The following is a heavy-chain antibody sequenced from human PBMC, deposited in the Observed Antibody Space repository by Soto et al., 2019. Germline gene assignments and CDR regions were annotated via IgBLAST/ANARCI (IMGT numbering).Heavy chain of an antibody. J-gene: IGHJ3*02. CDR1: GFTFSSYA. V-gene: IGHV3-23*01. Sequence: RGSLRLSCAASGFTFSSYAMSWVRQAPGKGLEWVSAISGSGGSTYYADSVKGRFTISRDNSKNTLYLQMNSLRAEDTAVYYCSLGSGSYYAFDIWGQGTMVTVSS. CDR3: SLGSGSYYAFDI. CDR2: ISGSGGST. D-gene: IGHD3-10*01.